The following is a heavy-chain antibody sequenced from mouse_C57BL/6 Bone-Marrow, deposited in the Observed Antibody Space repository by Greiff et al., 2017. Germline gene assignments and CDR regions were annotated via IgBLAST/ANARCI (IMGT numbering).Heavy chain of an antibody. CDR1: GFTFTDYY. CDR2: IRNKANGYTT. CDR3: ARLYSNYVPWFAY. Sequence: EVKLMESGGGLVQPGGSLSLSCAASGFTFTDYYMSWVRQPPGKALEWLGFIRNKANGYTTEYSASVKGRFTISRDNSQSILYLQMNALRAEDSATYYCARLYSNYVPWFAYWGQGTLVTVSA. V-gene: IGHV7-3*01. D-gene: IGHD2-5*01. J-gene: IGHJ3*01.